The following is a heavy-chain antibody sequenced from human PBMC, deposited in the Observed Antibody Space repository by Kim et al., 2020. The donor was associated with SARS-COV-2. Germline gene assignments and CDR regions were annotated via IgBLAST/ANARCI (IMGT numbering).Heavy chain of an antibody. Sequence: GRYTISRENSKRTLYLQMNSLRAEDTAVYYCAKEFRFGYYDFWSGYPFDYWGQGTLVTVSS. V-gene: IGHV3-23*01. D-gene: IGHD3-3*01. J-gene: IGHJ4*02. CDR3: AKEFRFGYYDFWSGYPFDY.